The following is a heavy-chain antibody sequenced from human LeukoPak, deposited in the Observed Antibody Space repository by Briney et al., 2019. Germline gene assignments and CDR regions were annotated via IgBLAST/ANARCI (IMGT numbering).Heavy chain of an antibody. J-gene: IGHJ5*01. V-gene: IGHV4-39*01. Sequence: SETLSLTCTVSGGSISSSSYYWGWIRQPPGKGLEWIGSIYYSGSTYYNPSLKSRVTISVDTSKNQFSLKLSSVTAADTAVYYCARVGYSYGLNWFDSWGQGTLVTVSS. CDR1: GGSISSSSYY. CDR2: IYYSGST. CDR3: ARVGYSYGLNWFDS. D-gene: IGHD5-18*01.